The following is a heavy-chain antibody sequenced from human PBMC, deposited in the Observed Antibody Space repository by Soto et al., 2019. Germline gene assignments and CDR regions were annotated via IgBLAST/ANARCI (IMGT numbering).Heavy chain of an antibody. CDR1: GFTFSSYS. V-gene: IGHV3-21*01. CDR3: ARARGSATGSDDY. D-gene: IGHD2-15*01. Sequence: EVQLVESGGGLVKPGGSLRLSCAASGFTFSSYSMNWVRQAPGKGLEWVSSISSASTSIYYADSVKGRFTISRDNAKNSLYLQMNSLGAEDTAVYYCARARGSATGSDDYWGQGTLVTVSS. J-gene: IGHJ4*02. CDR2: ISSASTSI.